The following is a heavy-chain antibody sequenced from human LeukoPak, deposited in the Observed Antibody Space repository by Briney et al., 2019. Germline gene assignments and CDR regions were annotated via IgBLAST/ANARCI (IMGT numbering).Heavy chain of an antibody. J-gene: IGHJ4*02. CDR2: INSDGSST. Sequence: GGSLRLSCAASGFTFSSYWMHWVRQAPGKGLVWVSRINSDGSSTSYADSVKGRFTISRDNAKNTLYLQMNSLRAEDTAVYYCAREGDQLLANDYWGQGTLVTVPS. CDR3: AREGDQLLANDY. CDR1: GFTFSSYW. D-gene: IGHD2-2*01. V-gene: IGHV3-74*01.